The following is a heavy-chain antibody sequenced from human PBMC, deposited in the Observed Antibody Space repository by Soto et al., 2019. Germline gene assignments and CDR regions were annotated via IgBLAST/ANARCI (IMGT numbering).Heavy chain of an antibody. CDR2: IIPILGIA. J-gene: IGHJ6*03. CDR1: GGTFSSYT. D-gene: IGHD2-21*02. Sequence: VQLVQSGAEVKKPGSSVKVSCKASGGTFSSYTISWVRQAPGQGLEWMGRIIPILGIANYAQKFQGRVTITADKSTSTAYMELSSLRSEDTAVYYCATVLTSYYYYMDVWGKGTTVTVSS. V-gene: IGHV1-69*02. CDR3: ATVLTSYYYYMDV.